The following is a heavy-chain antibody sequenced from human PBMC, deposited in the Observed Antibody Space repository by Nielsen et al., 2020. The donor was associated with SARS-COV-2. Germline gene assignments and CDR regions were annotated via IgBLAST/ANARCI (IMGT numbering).Heavy chain of an antibody. CDR2: IYPGDSDT. V-gene: IGHV5-51*01. Sequence: GESLKISCKGSGYSFTSYWIGWVRQMPGKGLEWMGIIYPGDSDTRYSPSFQGQVTISADKSISTAYLQWSSLKASDTAMYYCARHLHCGGDCYPDSAFDIWGQGTMVTASS. CDR1: GYSFTSYW. CDR3: ARHLHCGGDCYPDSAFDI. D-gene: IGHD2-21*02. J-gene: IGHJ3*02.